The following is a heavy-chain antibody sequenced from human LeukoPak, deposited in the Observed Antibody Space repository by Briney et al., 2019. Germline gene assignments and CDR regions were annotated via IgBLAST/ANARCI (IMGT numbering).Heavy chain of an antibody. CDR1: GGSISSSSYY. CDR3: ASSISSWLVFYI. Sequence: SETLSLTCTVSGGSISSSSYYWGWLRQPPGKGLEWIGSIYYSGSTYYNPSLKSRVTISVDTSKNQFSLKLSSVTAADTAVYYCASSISSWLVFYIWGQGTLVTVSS. D-gene: IGHD6-13*01. V-gene: IGHV4-39*01. J-gene: IGHJ4*02. CDR2: IYYSGST.